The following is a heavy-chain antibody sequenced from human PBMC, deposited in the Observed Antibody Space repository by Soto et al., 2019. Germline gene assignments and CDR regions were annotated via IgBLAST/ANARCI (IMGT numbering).Heavy chain of an antibody. Sequence: GASVKVSCKASGYTFTSYGTSWVRQAPGQGLEGMGWISAYNGNTNYAQKLQGRVTMTTDTSTRTAYMELRRLRSDDTAGHYCARDFDGDSVVFDDWGQGTLVTVSS. D-gene: IGHD2-21*02. V-gene: IGHV1-18*04. CDR2: ISAYNGNT. CDR3: ARDFDGDSVVFDD. J-gene: IGHJ4*02. CDR1: GYTFTSYG.